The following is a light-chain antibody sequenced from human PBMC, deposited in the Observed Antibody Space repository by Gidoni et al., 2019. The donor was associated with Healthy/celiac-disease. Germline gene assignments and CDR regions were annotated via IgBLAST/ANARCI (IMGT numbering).Light chain of an antibody. Sequence: ESVVRQPPATLSLSPGERATLSCRASQSVSSYLAWYQQKPGQAPRLLIYDASNRATGIPARFSGSGSGTDFTLTISSLEPEDFAVYSCQQRSNWQTFGQGTKVEIK. CDR2: DAS. J-gene: IGKJ1*01. CDR3: QQRSNWQT. V-gene: IGKV3-11*01. CDR1: QSVSSY.